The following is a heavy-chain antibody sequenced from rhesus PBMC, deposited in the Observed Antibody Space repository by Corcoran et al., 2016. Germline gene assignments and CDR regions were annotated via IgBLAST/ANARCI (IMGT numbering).Heavy chain of an antibody. Sequence: EVQLVESGGGLAKHGGSMRLSCAASGFTFSSYAMHWVRQAPGKGLEWVPAISSGGSPNYEDSVKVRLLISRDNPKITLSLQMNSLRADDTAVYYWAKGYSGYSYDGLDSWGQGVVVTVSS. V-gene: IGHV3-103*01. J-gene: IGHJ6*01. D-gene: IGHD5-42*01. CDR2: ISSGGSP. CDR3: AKGYSGYSYDGLDS. CDR1: GFTFSSYA.